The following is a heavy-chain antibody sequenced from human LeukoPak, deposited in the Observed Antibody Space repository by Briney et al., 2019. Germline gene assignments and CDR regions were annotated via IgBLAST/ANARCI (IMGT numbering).Heavy chain of an antibody. V-gene: IGHV3-23*01. CDR1: GFTFSSSA. J-gene: IGHJ4*02. CDR2: ISASGGST. D-gene: IGHD4-17*01. CDR3: ARAPTNGDYEFDY. Sequence: GGSLRLSCAASGFTFSSSAMSWVRQVPGKGLEWVSGISASGGSTSYADSVRGRFTISRDNSKNTLYVQMNSLRDEDTAAYYCARAPTNGDYEFDYWGQGTLVTVSS.